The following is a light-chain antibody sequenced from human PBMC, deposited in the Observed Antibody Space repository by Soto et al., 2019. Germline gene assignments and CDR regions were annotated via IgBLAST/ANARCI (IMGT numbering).Light chain of an antibody. J-gene: IGKJ3*01. Sequence: EMVLTQSPGTLSLSPGERATLSCRASQSVASSYLAWYQQKPGQAPRLLIYGASSRATGIPDRLSGSGSGTDFTLTISRLEPNDFAVYYCQQYDNSPGFTFGPGTKVDIK. CDR3: QQYDNSPGFT. V-gene: IGKV3-20*01. CDR2: GAS. CDR1: QSVASSY.